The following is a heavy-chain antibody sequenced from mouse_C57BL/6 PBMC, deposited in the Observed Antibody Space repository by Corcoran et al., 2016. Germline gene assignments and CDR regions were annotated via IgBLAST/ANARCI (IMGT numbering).Heavy chain of an antibody. CDR1: GFNIKDYY. D-gene: IGHD1-1*01. CDR3: AMPLYATGAY. V-gene: IGHV14-2*01. J-gene: IGHJ3*01. Sequence: EVQLQQSGAELVKPWASVKLSCTASGFNIKDYYMHWVKQRTEQGLEWIGRIDPEDGETKYAPKFQGKATITADTSSNTAYLQLSSLTSEDTAVYYCAMPLYATGAYWGQGTLVTVSA. CDR2: IDPEDGET.